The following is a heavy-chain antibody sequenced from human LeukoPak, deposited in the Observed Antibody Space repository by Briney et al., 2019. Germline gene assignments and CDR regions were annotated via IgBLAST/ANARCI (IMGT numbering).Heavy chain of an antibody. CDR2: ISYDGSNK. CDR1: GFTFSSYA. D-gene: IGHD6-19*01. J-gene: IGHJ4*02. Sequence: GGSLRLSCAASGFTFSSYAMHWVRQAPGKGLEWVAVISYDGSNKYYADSVKGRFTISRDNSKNTLYLQMNSLRAEDTAVYYCAKDPYSSGWYGFLDYWGQGTLVTVSS. V-gene: IGHV3-30*04. CDR3: AKDPYSSGWYGFLDY.